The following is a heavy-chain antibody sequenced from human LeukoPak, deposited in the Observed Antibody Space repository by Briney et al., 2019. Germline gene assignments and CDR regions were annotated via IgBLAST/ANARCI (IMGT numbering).Heavy chain of an antibody. D-gene: IGHD3-10*01. CDR3: AVGGLPPDAFDI. J-gene: IGHJ3*02. CDR2: ISTSSIYI. V-gene: IGHV3-21*01. Sequence: GGSLRLSCAASGFTFSSSSMNWVRQAPGKGLEWVSSISTSSIYIYYADSVKGRFTISRDNAKKSLYLQMNSRRAEDTAVYYCAVGGLPPDAFDIWGQGTMVTVSS. CDR1: GFTFSSSS.